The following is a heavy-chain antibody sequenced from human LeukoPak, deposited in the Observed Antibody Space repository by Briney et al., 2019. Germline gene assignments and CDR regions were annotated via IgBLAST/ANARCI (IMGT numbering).Heavy chain of an antibody. CDR1: GGSISSSSYY. V-gene: IGHV4-39*07. Sequence: SETLSLTCTVSGGSISSSSYYWGWIRQPPGKGLEWIRRIYTSGSTNYNPSLKSRVTMSVDTSKNQFSLKLSSVTAADTAVYYCARLIVGALKHDDAFDIWGQGTMVTVSS. D-gene: IGHD1-26*01. CDR2: IYTSGST. J-gene: IGHJ3*02. CDR3: ARLIVGALKHDDAFDI.